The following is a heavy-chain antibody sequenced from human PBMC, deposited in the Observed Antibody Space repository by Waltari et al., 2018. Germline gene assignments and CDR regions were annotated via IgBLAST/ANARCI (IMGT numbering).Heavy chain of an antibody. Sequence: QVQLVQSGAEVKKPGASVKVSCKTSGFTFSVYYLHWVRQAPGQGPEWMGWINPYSGGTLYAQKFQGRVTMTRDSSINTVYIERSKLTSDDTAIYYCAKDRGAGGNSGPNDYWGQGTLVTVSS. CDR2: INPYSGGT. CDR3: AKDRGAGGNSGPNDY. D-gene: IGHD3-10*01. J-gene: IGHJ4*02. CDR1: GFTFSVYY. V-gene: IGHV1-2*02.